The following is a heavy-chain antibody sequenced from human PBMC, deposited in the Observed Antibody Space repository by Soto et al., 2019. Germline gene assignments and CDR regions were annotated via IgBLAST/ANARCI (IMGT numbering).Heavy chain of an antibody. D-gene: IGHD4-17*01. J-gene: IGHJ4*02. Sequence: EVQLVESGGALVQPGGSLRLSCAASGFTLLTYSMNWVRQAPGKGLEWVAYISSSGSAIYYADSVKGRFTISRDTANNSVYLQMNSLRDEDTAVYYWARGAGYGDDAGYWGQGTLVIVSS. CDR2: ISSSGSAI. CDR3: ARGAGYGDDAGY. CDR1: GFTLLTYS. V-gene: IGHV3-48*02.